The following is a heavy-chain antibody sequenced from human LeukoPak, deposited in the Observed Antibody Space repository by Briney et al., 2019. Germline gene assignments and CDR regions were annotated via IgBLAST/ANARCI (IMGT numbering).Heavy chain of an antibody. V-gene: IGHV3-30*04. CDR3: ARNGGYSYGYDPYYFDY. Sequence: GGSLRLSCAASRFTFSSYAMHWVRQAPGKGLEWVAVISYDGSNKYYAESVKGRFTISRDNSKNTLYLQMNSLRAEDTAVYYCARNGGYSYGYDPYYFDYWGQGTLVTVSS. CDR2: ISYDGSNK. J-gene: IGHJ4*02. CDR1: RFTFSSYA. D-gene: IGHD5-18*01.